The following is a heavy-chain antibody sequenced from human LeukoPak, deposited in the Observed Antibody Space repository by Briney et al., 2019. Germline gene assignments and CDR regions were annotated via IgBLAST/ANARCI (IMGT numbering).Heavy chain of an antibody. CDR1: GFTFSSYG. CDR3: AREKPYSSYYFDY. V-gene: IGHV3-30*03. Sequence: GRSLRLSCAASGFTFSSYGVHWVRQAPGKGLEWVAVISYDGNTEYYADSVKGRFTISRDNSKNTLYLQMNSLRAEDTAVYYCAREKPYSSYYFDYWGQGTLVTVSS. D-gene: IGHD6-6*01. J-gene: IGHJ4*02. CDR2: ISYDGNTE.